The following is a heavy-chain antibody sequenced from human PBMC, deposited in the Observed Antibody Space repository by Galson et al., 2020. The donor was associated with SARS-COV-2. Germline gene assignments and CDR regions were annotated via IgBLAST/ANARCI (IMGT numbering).Heavy chain of an antibody. D-gene: IGHD5-12*01. J-gene: IGHJ6*02. Sequence: KIGESLKISCKGSGYSFTSYWIGWVRQMPGKGLEWMGIIYPGDSDTRYSPSFQGQVTISADKSISTAYLQWSSLKASDTAMYYCARNTVVATNLYYYYYGMDVWGQGTTVTV. V-gene: IGHV5-51*01. CDR1: GYSFTSYW. CDR3: ARNTVVATNLYYYYYGMDV. CDR2: IYPGDSDT.